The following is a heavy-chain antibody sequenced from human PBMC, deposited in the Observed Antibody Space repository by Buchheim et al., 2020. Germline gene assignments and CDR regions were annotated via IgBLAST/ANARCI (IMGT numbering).Heavy chain of an antibody. Sequence: EVQLVESGGGLVQPGGSLRLSCAASGFTFSSYWMPWVRQAPGKGLEWVANIRQDGNEQYYVDSVTGRFSSSSENAKNSLYLQMNSLRAEDTAVYYCARDGGSGLNYWGQGTL. CDR1: GFTFSSYW. CDR2: IRQDGNEQ. CDR3: ARDGGSGLNY. J-gene: IGHJ4*02. D-gene: IGHD6-19*01. V-gene: IGHV3-7*01.